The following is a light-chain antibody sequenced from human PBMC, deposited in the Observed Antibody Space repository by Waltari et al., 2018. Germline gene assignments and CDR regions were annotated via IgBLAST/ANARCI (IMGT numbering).Light chain of an antibody. J-gene: IGLJ2*01. CDR1: NSDVGGYNY. CDR3: SSYTSSGTLRI. V-gene: IGLV2-14*01. CDR2: HVT. Sequence: QSVLTQPASVSGSPGQSITISCTGTNSDVGGYNYVSWYQQYPGKAPRLMIYHVTKRPEGVSNRFSGSKSGNTASLTISGLQAEDEADYYCSSYTSSGTLRIFGGGTKVTAL.